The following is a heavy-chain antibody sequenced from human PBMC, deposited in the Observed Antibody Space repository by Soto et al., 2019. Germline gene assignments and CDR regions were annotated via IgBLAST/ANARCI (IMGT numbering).Heavy chain of an antibody. CDR3: AKGPYIGWEPTDNWFDP. CDR1: GFTFSSYA. Sequence: GGSLRLSCAASGFTFSSYAMSWVRQAPGKGLEWVSAISGSGGSTYYADSVKGRFTISRDNSKNTLYLQMNSLRAEGTAVYYCAKGPYIGWEPTDNWFDPWGQGTLVTVSS. J-gene: IGHJ5*02. D-gene: IGHD1-26*01. CDR2: ISGSGGST. V-gene: IGHV3-23*01.